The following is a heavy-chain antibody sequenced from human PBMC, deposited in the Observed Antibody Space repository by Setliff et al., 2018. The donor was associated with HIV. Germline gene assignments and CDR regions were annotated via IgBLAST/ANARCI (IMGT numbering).Heavy chain of an antibody. V-gene: IGHV4-30-4*02. D-gene: IGHD2-21*02. CDR3: ARGVPLLPPHY. J-gene: IGHJ4*02. CDR1: GDSISSDDHY. CDR2: IFNTGST. Sequence: SETLSLTCTVSGDSISSDDHYWSWIRQTPGKGLEWIGYIFNTGSTYYKSSLASRLTMSIDTSKNQFSLKLRSVTAADTAVYYCARGVPLLPPHYWGQGTLVTVSS.